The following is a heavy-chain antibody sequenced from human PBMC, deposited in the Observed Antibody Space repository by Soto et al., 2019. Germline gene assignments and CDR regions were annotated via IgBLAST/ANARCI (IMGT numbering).Heavy chain of an antibody. V-gene: IGHV1-24*01. CDR2: FDPEDGET. Sequence: ASVKVSCKVSGYTLTELSMHWVRRAPGKGLEWMGGFDPEDGETIYAQKFQGRVTMTEDTSTDTAYMELSSLRSEDTAVYYCATDSSFILTGYSFYPFDYWGQGTLVTVSS. CDR3: ATDSSFILTGYSFYPFDY. J-gene: IGHJ4*02. D-gene: IGHD3-9*01. CDR1: GYTLTELS.